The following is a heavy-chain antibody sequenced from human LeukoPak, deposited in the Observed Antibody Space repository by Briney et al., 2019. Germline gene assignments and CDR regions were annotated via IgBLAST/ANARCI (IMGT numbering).Heavy chain of an antibody. D-gene: IGHD6-13*01. CDR3: ARIGYSSSSIDY. CDR2: IKEDGSIK. J-gene: IGHJ4*02. V-gene: IGHV3-7*01. CDR1: GFTFSWYW. Sequence: PGGSLRLSCAASGFTFSWYWMSWVRQAPGKGLEWVANIKEDGSIKYYVDSVKGRLTIPRDNAKSSVYLQVNSLRAEDTALYYCARIGYSSSSIDYWGQGTLVTVSS.